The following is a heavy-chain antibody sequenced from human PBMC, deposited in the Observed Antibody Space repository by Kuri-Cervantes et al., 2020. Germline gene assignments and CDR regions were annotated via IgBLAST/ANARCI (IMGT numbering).Heavy chain of an antibody. CDR3: RILIAVARDGGAFDI. V-gene: IGHV4-4*02. D-gene: IGHD6-19*01. CDR1: GGSISNSRW. CDR2: IYHSGST. Sequence: GSLRLSCAVSGGSISNSRWWTWVRQSPGKGLEWIGEIYHSGSTYYNPSLKSRVPISVDTSKNQFSLKLSSVTAADTAVYYCRILIAVARDGGAFDIWGQGTMVTVSS. J-gene: IGHJ3*02.